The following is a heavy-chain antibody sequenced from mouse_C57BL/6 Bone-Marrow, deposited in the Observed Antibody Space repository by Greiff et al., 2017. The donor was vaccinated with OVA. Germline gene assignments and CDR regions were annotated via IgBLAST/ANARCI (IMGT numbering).Heavy chain of an antibody. CDR1: GYTFTSYW. V-gene: IGHV1-64*01. CDR2: IHPNSGST. CDR3: ARVGPYGSSGSSRPWFAY. D-gene: IGHD1-1*01. J-gene: IGHJ3*01. Sequence: QVQLQQPGAELVKPGASVKLSCKASGYTFTSYWMHWVKQRPGQGLEWIGMIHPNSGSTNYNEKFKSKATLTVDKSSSTAYMQLSSLTSEDSAGYDCARVGPYGSSGSSRPWFAYWGQGTLVTVSA.